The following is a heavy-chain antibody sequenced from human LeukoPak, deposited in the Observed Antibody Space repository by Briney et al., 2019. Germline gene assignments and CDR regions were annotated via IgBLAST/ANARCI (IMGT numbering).Heavy chain of an antibody. CDR3: ARRDGRELPDDY. CDR1: GGSISSSSYY. Sequence: PSETLSLTCTVSGGSISSSSYYWGWIRQPPGKGLEWIGSIYYSGSTNYNPSLKSRVTISVDTSKNQFSLKLSSVTAADTAVYYCARRDGRELPDDYWGQGTLVTVSS. D-gene: IGHD1-26*01. J-gene: IGHJ4*02. V-gene: IGHV4-39*07. CDR2: IYYSGST.